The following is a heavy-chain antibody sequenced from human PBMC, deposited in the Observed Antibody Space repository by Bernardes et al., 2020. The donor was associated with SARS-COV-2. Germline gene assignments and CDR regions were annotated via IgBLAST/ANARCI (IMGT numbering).Heavy chain of an antibody. D-gene: IGHD6-13*01. Sequence: GGSLRLSCAASGFTFSSYAMSWVRQAPGKGLEWVSAISGSGGSTYYADSVKGRFTISRDNSKNTLFLQMNSLRADDTAVYYCARGSAAGTSIDFWGQGTPVTVSS. CDR1: GFTFSSYA. V-gene: IGHV3-23*01. CDR3: ARGSAAGTSIDF. J-gene: IGHJ4*02. CDR2: ISGSGGST.